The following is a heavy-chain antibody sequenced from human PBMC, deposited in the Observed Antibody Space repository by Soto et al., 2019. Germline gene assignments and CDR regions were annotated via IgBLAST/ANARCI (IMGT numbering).Heavy chain of an antibody. CDR2: IHHSGNT. J-gene: IGHJ3*02. CDR1: GDSITSGNYY. CDR3: ARPNYDIFTGLSGFDI. Sequence: QVQLQESGPGLVKPSQTLSLTCIVSGDSITSGNYYWSWIRQHPGKGLEWIGYIHHSGNTYYIPSLNSRLSLSMDTSKNQISLQLSSVTAADTALYYCARPNYDIFTGLSGFDIWGQRTMVTVSS. V-gene: IGHV4-31*03. D-gene: IGHD3-9*01.